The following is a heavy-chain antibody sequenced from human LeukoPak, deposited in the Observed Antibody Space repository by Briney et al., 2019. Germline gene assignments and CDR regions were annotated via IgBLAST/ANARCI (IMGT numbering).Heavy chain of an antibody. CDR1: GFTFSYYS. Sequence: PGGSLRLSCAASGFTFSYYSMSWIRQAPGKGLEWISYISGSSNTKHFADSVEGRFTISRDNAKESLYLQMDSLRAEDTAFYYCARGIFYGSGSQSFDYWGQGTLVAVSS. J-gene: IGHJ4*02. D-gene: IGHD3-10*01. CDR3: ARGIFYGSGSQSFDY. V-gene: IGHV3-48*01. CDR2: ISGSSNTK.